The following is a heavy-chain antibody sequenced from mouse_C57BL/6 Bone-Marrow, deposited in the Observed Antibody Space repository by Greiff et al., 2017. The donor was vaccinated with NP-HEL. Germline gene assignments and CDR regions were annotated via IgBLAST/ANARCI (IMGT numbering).Heavy chain of an antibody. CDR1: GFTFSSYA. J-gene: IGHJ2*01. CDR2: ISDGGSYT. D-gene: IGHD4-1*01. V-gene: IGHV5-4*01. CDR3: ARDPGTDY. Sequence: VQLKESGGGLVKPGGSLKLSCAASGFTFSSYAMSWVRQTPEKRLEWVATISDGGSYTYYPDNVKGRFTISRDNAKNNLYLQMSHLKSEDTAMYYCARDPGTDYWGQGTTLTVSS.